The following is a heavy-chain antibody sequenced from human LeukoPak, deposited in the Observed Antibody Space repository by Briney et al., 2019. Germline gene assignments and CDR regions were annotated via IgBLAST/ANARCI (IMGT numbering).Heavy chain of an antibody. CDR3: AKSGLLLYYFDY. J-gene: IGHJ4*02. CDR2: ISGSGGST. V-gene: IGHV3-23*01. Sequence: PGGSLRLSCAASGFTFSGSAMHWVRQASGKGLEWVSAISGSGGSTYYADSVKGRFTISRDNSKNTLYLQMNSLRAEDTAVYYCAKSGLLLYYFDYWGQGTLVTVSS. D-gene: IGHD2-15*01. CDR1: GFTFSGSA.